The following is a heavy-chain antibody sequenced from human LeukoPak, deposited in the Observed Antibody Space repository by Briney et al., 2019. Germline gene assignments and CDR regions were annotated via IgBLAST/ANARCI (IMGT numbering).Heavy chain of an antibody. CDR2: ISTRSTYI. D-gene: IGHD3-10*01. CDR1: GFTFSNYN. CDR3: AREEEWYASGTYYKGFDS. V-gene: IGHV3-21*01. Sequence: GGSLRPSCAASGFTFSNYNMNWVRQAPGKGLEWVSCISTRSTYIYYADSVKGRFTISRDNAKNSLYLQMNSLRADDTAVYYCAREEEWYASGTYYKGFDSWGQGTLVTVSS. J-gene: IGHJ4*02.